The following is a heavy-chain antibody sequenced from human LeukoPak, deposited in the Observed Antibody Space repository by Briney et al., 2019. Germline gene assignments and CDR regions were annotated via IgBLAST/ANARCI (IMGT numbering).Heavy chain of an antibody. Sequence: GGSLRLSCAASGFTFSSYAMSWVRQAPGKGLEWVSAISGSGGSTYYADSVKGRFTISRDNSKNTLYLQMNSLRAEDTAVYYCAKLYTAGAYYYYYYGMDVWGQGTTVTVSS. D-gene: IGHD2-2*02. CDR1: GFTFSSYA. CDR2: ISGSGGST. CDR3: AKLYTAGAYYYYYYGMDV. V-gene: IGHV3-23*01. J-gene: IGHJ6*02.